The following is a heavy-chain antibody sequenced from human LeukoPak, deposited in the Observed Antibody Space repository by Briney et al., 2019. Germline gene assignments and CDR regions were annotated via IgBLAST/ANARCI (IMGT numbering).Heavy chain of an antibody. J-gene: IGHJ4*02. V-gene: IGHV3-30*02. Sequence: PGGSLRLSCAASGFTFSSYGMHWVRQAPGKGLEWVAFIRYDGSNKYYADSVKGRFTISRDDSKNTLYLQMNSLRAEDTAVYYCAGDSSGYVGRFDYWGQGTLVTVSS. CDR2: IRYDGSNK. CDR1: GFTFSSYG. CDR3: AGDSSGYVGRFDY. D-gene: IGHD3-22*01.